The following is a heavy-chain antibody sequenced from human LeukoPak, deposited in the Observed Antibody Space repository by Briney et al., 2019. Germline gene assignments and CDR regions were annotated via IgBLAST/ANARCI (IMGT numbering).Heavy chain of an antibody. J-gene: IGHJ4*02. CDR2: ISYDGSNK. D-gene: IGHD6-13*01. CDR1: GFTFSSYA. Sequence: GRSLRLSCAASGFTFSSYAMHWVRQAPGKGLEWVAAISYDGSNKYYADSVKGRFTISRDNSKNTLYLQMNSLRAEDTAVYYCARDLLRWGAAAGTGDYWGQGTLVTVSS. V-gene: IGHV3-30-3*01. CDR3: ARDLLRWGAAAGTGDY.